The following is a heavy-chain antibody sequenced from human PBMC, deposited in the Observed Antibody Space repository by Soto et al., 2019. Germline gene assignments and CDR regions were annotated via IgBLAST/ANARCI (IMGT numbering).Heavy chain of an antibody. CDR2: FGGDENYT. Sequence: GGSLRLSCGASGFSVRRYWMHWVRQAPGKGLVWLSRFGGDENYTDYADSVRGRFTISRDIAKNTIYLQMNSLRAEDTAVYYCGKGKELGVVRYGLDAWGQGTTVTVSS. CDR3: GKGKELGVVRYGLDA. CDR1: GFSVRRYW. V-gene: IGHV3-74*01. D-gene: IGHD3-3*01. J-gene: IGHJ6*02.